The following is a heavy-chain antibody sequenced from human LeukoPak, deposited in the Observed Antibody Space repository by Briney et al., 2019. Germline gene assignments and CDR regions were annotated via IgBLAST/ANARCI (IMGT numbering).Heavy chain of an antibody. V-gene: IGHV4-30-4*08. D-gene: IGHD3-9*01. CDR1: GGSISSGDYY. Sequence: SQTLSLTCTVSGGSISSGDYYWSWIRQPPGKGLEWIGYIHYSGSTYYNPSLKSRVTISVDTSKNQFSLKLSSVTAADTAVYYCARAGNYDILTGYSLFAFDIWGQGTMVTVSS. CDR2: IHYSGST. CDR3: ARAGNYDILTGYSLFAFDI. J-gene: IGHJ3*02.